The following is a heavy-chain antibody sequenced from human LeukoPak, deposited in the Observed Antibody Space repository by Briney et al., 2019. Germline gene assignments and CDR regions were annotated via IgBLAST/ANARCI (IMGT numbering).Heavy chain of an antibody. J-gene: IGHJ4*02. CDR2: ITPSDGA. D-gene: IGHD5-24*01. CDR1: GYTFTAYA. V-gene: IGHV1-2*02. Sequence: AASVKVSCKSSGYTFTAYAMHWARQAPGQGLEWMGWITPSDGANYAQKFQGRVTMTRDTSMSTAYMDLNRLTSDDTAVYFCARDRYGDGFAHFDYWGQGTLVTVSS. CDR3: ARDRYGDGFAHFDY.